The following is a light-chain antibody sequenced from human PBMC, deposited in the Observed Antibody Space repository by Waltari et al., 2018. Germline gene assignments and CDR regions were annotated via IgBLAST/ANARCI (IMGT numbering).Light chain of an antibody. CDR3: QSFDNNLSGSV. V-gene: IGLV1-40*01. CDR2: GNT. J-gene: IGLJ3*02. Sequence: QSVLTQPPSMSGAPGQKVTIPCTGGSSNFVACDDVHWYQQFPGAAPKLLIFGNTNRASGVPGRFSGSKSGTSASLAIAGLQSEDEAVYYCQSFDNNLSGSVFGGGTKLTVL. CDR1: SSNFVACDD.